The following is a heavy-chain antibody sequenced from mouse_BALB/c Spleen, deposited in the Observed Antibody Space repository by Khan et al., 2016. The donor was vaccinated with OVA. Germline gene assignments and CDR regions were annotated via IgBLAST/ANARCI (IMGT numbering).Heavy chain of an antibody. Sequence: QVQLKQSGPGLVAPSQSLSITCTVSGFSLTSYGVHWVRQPPGKGLEWLGIIWAGGSTNYNSALMSRLSISKDNSTSQVFLKMNSRQTDDTAMYYCARDTTATPYWGQGTLVTVSA. D-gene: IGHD1-2*01. CDR3: ARDTTATPY. J-gene: IGHJ3*01. CDR1: GFSLTSYG. CDR2: IWAGGST. V-gene: IGHV2-9*02.